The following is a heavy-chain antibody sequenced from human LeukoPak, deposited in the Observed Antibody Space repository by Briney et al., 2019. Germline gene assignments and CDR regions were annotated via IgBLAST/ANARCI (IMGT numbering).Heavy chain of an antibody. CDR2: IRGAATT. CDR3: AKERDGHKDGLAH. Sequence: GGSLRLSCATSGFNFNAYTMHWVRQAPGKGLEWVSFIRGAATTNYADSVKGRFTVSSDNSKDSLYLQMNSLRPEDSGLYYCAKERDGHKDGLAHWGRGTLVTVSS. CDR1: GFNFNAYT. D-gene: IGHD5-24*01. J-gene: IGHJ4*02. V-gene: IGHV3-43*01.